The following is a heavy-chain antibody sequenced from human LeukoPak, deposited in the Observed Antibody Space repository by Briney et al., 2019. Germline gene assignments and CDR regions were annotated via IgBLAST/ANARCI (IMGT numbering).Heavy chain of an antibody. J-gene: IGHJ4*02. CDR2: IGTYDGDA. D-gene: IGHD3-10*01. V-gene: IGHV1-18*01. CDR1: GYTFTNYG. Sequence: ASVKVSCKASGYTFTNYGISWVRQAPGQGLEWMGWIGTYDGDANFAQRVEGRVTLTIDTSTNTAYMELRSLRSDDTAMYYCARDFYYGSGSYHYWGQGTLVTVSS. CDR3: ARDFYYGSGSYHY.